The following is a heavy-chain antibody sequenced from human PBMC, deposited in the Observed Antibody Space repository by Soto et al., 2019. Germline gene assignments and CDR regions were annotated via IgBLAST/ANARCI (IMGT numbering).Heavy chain of an antibody. D-gene: IGHD6-6*01. J-gene: IGHJ4*02. CDR2: IYYDGST. CDR3: ARSSIARRLFMYPFDS. Sequence: QLQLQESGPGLVKPSETLSLTCTVSGGSISSSSHYWGWIRQPPGKGLESIANIYYDGSTYYNPSLKSRVTISLDTSKNQFSLRLSSVTAADSAMYYCARSSIARRLFMYPFDSWGQGTLVTVSS. V-gene: IGHV4-39*01. CDR1: GGSISSSSHY.